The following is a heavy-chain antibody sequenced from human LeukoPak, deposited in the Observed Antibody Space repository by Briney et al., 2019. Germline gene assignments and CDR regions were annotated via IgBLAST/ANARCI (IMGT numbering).Heavy chain of an antibody. J-gene: IGHJ4*02. Sequence: GGSLRLSCAVSGFVFSDFSMSWVRQAQGKGLEWVAKMDEHGSEIFYVDSVKGRFTISRDNAKNSLFLQLNRLRADDTAVYYCARPRGCGTSRCNNFDYWGQGTLVTVSS. CDR1: GFVFSDFS. CDR3: ARPRGCGTSRCNNFDY. V-gene: IGHV3-7*01. CDR2: MDEHGSEI. D-gene: IGHD2-21*01.